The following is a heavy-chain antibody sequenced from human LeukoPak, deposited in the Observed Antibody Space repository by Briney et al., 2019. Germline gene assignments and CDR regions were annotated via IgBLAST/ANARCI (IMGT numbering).Heavy chain of an antibody. J-gene: IGHJ4*02. D-gene: IGHD5-18*01. CDR3: ARWRTAMVRYYFDY. CDR2: IKQDGSEK. Sequence: GGSLRLSCAASGFTFSSYWMSWVRQAPGKGLEWVANIKQDGSEKYYVDSVKGRFTISRDNAKNSLYLQMNSLRAEDTAVYYCARWRTAMVRYYFDYWGQGTLVTVSS. V-gene: IGHV3-7*01. CDR1: GFTFSSYW.